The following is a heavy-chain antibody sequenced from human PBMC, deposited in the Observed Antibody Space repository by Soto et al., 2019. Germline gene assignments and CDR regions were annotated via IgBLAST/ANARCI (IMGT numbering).Heavy chain of an antibody. CDR1: GFTFSSYW. Sequence: VQLVESGGGLVQPGGSLRLSCAASGFTFSSYWMHWVRQAPGKGLVWVSRINSDGSSTSYADSVKGRFTISRDNAKNTLYLQMNSLRAEDTAVYYCAREVRGAGEWLSDPFDYWGQGTLVTVSS. V-gene: IGHV3-74*01. CDR3: AREVRGAGEWLSDPFDY. J-gene: IGHJ4*02. D-gene: IGHD3-3*01. CDR2: INSDGSST.